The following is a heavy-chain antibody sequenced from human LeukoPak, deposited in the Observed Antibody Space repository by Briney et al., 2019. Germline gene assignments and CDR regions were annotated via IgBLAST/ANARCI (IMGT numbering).Heavy chain of an antibody. J-gene: IGHJ4*02. Sequence: PGGSLRLSCAASGFTFSIYNMNWVRQAPGKALEWVSSITSSSTYTYYADSVKGRFTISRDNAKNTLYLQMNSLRAEDTAVYYCARDFGYYYDSSGYCDYWGQGTLVTVSS. CDR1: GFTFSIYN. CDR2: ITSSSTYT. V-gene: IGHV3-21*01. D-gene: IGHD3-22*01. CDR3: ARDFGYYYDSSGYCDY.